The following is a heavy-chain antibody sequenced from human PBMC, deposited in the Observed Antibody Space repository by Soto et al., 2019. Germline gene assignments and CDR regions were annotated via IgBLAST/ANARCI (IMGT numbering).Heavy chain of an antibody. CDR2: IKSKTDGGTT. CDR3: AKCGGSGLFDY. V-gene: IGHV3-15*01. D-gene: IGHD5-12*01. CDR1: GFTFSNAW. J-gene: IGHJ4*02. Sequence: EVQLVESGGGLVKPGGSLRLSCAASGFTFSNAWMSWVRQAPGKGLEWVGRIKSKTDGGTTDYAAPVKGRFTISRDNSKNTLYLQMNSLRAEDTAVYYCAKCGGSGLFDYWGQGTLVTVSS.